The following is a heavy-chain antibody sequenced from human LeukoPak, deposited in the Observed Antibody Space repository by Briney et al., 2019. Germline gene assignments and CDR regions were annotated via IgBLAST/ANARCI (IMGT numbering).Heavy chain of an antibody. V-gene: IGHV4-38-2*02. D-gene: IGHD2-2*01. Sequence: SETLSLTCSVSGYSISSAYYWGWIRQPPGKGLEWFGNIYHSGSTYYNPSLKSRVTISVDTSKNQFSLKLSSVTAADTAVYYCATEPRYCSSTSCLDDAFDIWGQGTMVTVSS. CDR2: IYHSGST. CDR3: ATEPRYCSSTSCLDDAFDI. CDR1: GYSISSAYY. J-gene: IGHJ3*02.